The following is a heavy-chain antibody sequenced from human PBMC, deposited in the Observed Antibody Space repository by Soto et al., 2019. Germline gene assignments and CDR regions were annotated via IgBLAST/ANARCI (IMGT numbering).Heavy chain of an antibody. CDR3: ANDEHSYYYDYRMAV. CDR1: GFTFDDYA. J-gene: IGHJ6*02. Sequence: GGSLRLSCVASGFTFDDYAMHWVRQIPGKGLEWVSGISWNNDRIGYADSVKGRFTISRDNAKNALYLQMNSLRAGDTALYYFANDEHSYYYDYRMAVWRQWITVTVS. D-gene: IGHD2-15*01. V-gene: IGHV3-9*01. CDR2: ISWNNDRI.